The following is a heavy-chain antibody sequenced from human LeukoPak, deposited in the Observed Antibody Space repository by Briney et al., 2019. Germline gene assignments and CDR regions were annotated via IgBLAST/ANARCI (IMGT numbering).Heavy chain of an antibody. J-gene: IGHJ4*02. CDR2: IYYSGST. D-gene: IGHD6-19*01. V-gene: IGHV4-61*05. CDR3: ARRTSYSSGFDY. CDR1: GGSISSSSYY. Sequence: KPSETLSLTCTVSGGSISSSSYYWGWIRQPPGKGLEWIGYIYYSGSTNYNPSLKSRVTISVDTSKNQFSLKLYSVTAADTAVYYCARRTSYSSGFDYWGQGTLVTVSS.